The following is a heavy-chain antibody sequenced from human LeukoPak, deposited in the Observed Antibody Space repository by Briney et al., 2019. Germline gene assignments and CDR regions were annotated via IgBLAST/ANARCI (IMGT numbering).Heavy chain of an antibody. J-gene: IGHJ6*02. CDR3: ARVVTMVRGYYGMDV. D-gene: IGHD3-10*01. CDR1: GGSLSSGGYS. V-gene: IGHV4-30-2*01. Sequence: PSETLSLTCAVSGGSLSSGGYSWSWIRQPPGKGLEWIGYIYHSGSTYYNPSLKSRVTISVDRSKNQFSLKLSSVTAADTAVYYCARVVTMVRGYYGMDVWGQGTTVTVSS. CDR2: IYHSGST.